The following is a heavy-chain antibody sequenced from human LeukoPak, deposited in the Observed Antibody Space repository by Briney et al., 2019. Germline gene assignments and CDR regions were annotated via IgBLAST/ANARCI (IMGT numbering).Heavy chain of an antibody. CDR2: IYPGDSDT. CDR1: GYSFTSYW. J-gene: IGHJ4*02. V-gene: IGHV5-51*01. Sequence: HGESLKISCKGSGYSFTSYWIGWVRQMPGKGLEWMGIIYPGDSDTRYSPSFQGQVTISADKSISTAYLQWSSLKASDTAMYYCARRVGYCSRTSYYSTFDYWGQGTLVTVSS. CDR3: ARRVGYCSRTSYYSTFDY. D-gene: IGHD2-2*01.